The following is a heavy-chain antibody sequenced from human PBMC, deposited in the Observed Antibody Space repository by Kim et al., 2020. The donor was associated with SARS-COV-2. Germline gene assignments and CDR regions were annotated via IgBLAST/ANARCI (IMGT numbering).Heavy chain of an antibody. V-gene: IGHV3-30*04. D-gene: IGHD3-10*01. CDR1: GFTFSSYS. J-gene: IGHJ5*02. Sequence: GGSLRLSCAASGFTFSSYSMHWVRQAPGKGLEWVAAILYDGSNKYYADSVKGRFTISRDNSKNTLYLQMNSLRAEDTAVYFCARPLWFGELLNNWFDPWGQGTLDTVSS. CDR3: ARPLWFGELLNNWFDP. CDR2: ILYDGSNK.